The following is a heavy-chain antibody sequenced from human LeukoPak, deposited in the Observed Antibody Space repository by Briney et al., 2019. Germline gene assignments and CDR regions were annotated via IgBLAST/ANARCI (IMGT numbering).Heavy chain of an antibody. CDR2: IYYSGST. CDR3: AGAIAAAGTSGFDP. CDR1: GGSISSYY. V-gene: IGHV4-59*01. Sequence: PSETLSLTCTVSGGSISSYYWSWIRQPPGEGLEWIGYIYYSGSTNYNPSLKSRVTISVDTSKNQFSLNLSSVTAADTAVYYCAGAIAAAGTSGFDPWGQGTLVTVSS. D-gene: IGHD6-13*01. J-gene: IGHJ5*02.